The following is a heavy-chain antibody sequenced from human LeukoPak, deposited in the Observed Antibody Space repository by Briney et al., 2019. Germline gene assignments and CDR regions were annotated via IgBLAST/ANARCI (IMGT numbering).Heavy chain of an antibody. CDR2: ISYDGSNK. V-gene: IGHV3-30-3*01. D-gene: IGHD1-26*01. Sequence: GGSLRLSCAASGFTFSSYAMSGVRQAPGKGLEWVAVISYDGSNKYYADSVKARFTISRENSKNTLYLQMNSLRAEDTAVYYCARDFGGSYIDYWGQGTLVTVSS. CDR1: GFTFSSYA. CDR3: ARDFGGSYIDY. J-gene: IGHJ4*02.